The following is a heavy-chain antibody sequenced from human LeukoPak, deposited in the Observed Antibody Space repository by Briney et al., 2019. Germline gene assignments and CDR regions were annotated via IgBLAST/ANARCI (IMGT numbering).Heavy chain of an antibody. D-gene: IGHD5-18*01. V-gene: IGHV1-2*02. CDR2: INPNSGGT. CDR3: ASSTAMVGYYYYYYMDV. Sequence: ASVKVSCKASGYTFTGYYMHWVRQAPGQGLEWIGWINPNSGGTNYAQKFQGRVTMTRDTSISTAYMELSRLRSDDTAVYYCASSTAMVGYYYYYYMDVWGKGTTVTISS. J-gene: IGHJ6*03. CDR1: GYTFTGYY.